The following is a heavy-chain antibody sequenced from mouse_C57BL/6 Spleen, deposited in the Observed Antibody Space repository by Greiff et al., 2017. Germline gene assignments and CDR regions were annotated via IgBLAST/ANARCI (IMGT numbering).Heavy chain of an antibody. Sequence: VQLQQSVAELVRPGASVKLSCTASGFNIKNTYMHWVKQRPEPGLEWIGRIAPANGNTKYAPKFQGKATTTADTSSHTAYLQLSSLTSEDTASSYCARSPHYYSNWDFDVWGTGTTVTVSS. CDR2: IAPANGNT. CDR3: ARSPHYYSNWDFDV. D-gene: IGHD2-5*01. CDR1: GFNIKNTY. V-gene: IGHV14-3*01. J-gene: IGHJ1*03.